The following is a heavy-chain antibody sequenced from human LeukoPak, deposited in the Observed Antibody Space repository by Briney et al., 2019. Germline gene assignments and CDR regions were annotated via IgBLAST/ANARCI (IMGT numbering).Heavy chain of an antibody. CDR2: IHYSGST. CDR1: GGSIRSNSYY. D-gene: IGHD3-3*01. Sequence: SETLSLTCTVSGGSIRSNSYYWGWIRQPPGKGLEWIGSIHYSGSTYYNPSLKSRVTISVDTSKNQFSIKLRSVTAADTAVYYCARRITIFGVGPAFDYWGQGTLVTVSS. V-gene: IGHV4-39*01. J-gene: IGHJ4*02. CDR3: ARRITIFGVGPAFDY.